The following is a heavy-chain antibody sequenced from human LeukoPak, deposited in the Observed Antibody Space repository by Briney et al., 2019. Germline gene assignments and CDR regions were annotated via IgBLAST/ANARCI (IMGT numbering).Heavy chain of an antibody. V-gene: IGHV1-46*01. CDR2: INPSGGST. CDR1: GYTFTSYY. Sequence: ASVKVSCKASGYTFTSYYMHWVRQAPGQGLEWMGIINPSGGSTSYAQKFQGRVTMTRDTSTSTVYMELSSLRSEDTAVYYCARDGSGGSYESGYFDYWGQGTLVTVSS. CDR3: ARDGSGGSYESGYFDY. D-gene: IGHD2-15*01. J-gene: IGHJ4*02.